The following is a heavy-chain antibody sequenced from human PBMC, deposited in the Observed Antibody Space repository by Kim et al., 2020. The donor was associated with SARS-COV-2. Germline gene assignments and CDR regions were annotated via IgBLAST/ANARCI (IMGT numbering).Heavy chain of an antibody. V-gene: IGHV3-21*01. CDR1: GFTFSSYS. J-gene: IGHJ4*02. CDR3: ARDSWTYYDILTGYYPYYFDY. CDR2: ISSSSSYI. D-gene: IGHD3-9*01. Sequence: GGSLRLSCAASGFTFSSYSMNWVRQAPWKGLEWVSSISSSSSYIYYADSVKGRFTISRDNAKNSLYLQMNSLRAEDTAVYYCARDSWTYYDILTGYYPYYFDYWGQGTLVTVSS.